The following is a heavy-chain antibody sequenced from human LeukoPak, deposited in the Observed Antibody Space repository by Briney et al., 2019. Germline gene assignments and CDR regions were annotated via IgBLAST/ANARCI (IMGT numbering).Heavy chain of an antibody. CDR1: GFRFDDYA. Sequence: GGSLRLSCVGSGFRFDDYAMHWVRQAPGKGLEWVSGISWNSGDIGYANSVKGRFTISRDNAKNSVYLQMNSLKPEDMAFYYCAKGSGLVGALDSWGQGALVTVSS. D-gene: IGHD1-26*01. CDR2: ISWNSGDI. CDR3: AKGSGLVGALDS. J-gene: IGHJ4*02. V-gene: IGHV3-9*03.